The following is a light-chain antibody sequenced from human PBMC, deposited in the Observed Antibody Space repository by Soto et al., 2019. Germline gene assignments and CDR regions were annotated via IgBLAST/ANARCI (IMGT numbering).Light chain of an antibody. CDR1: SSDIGGYNF. CDR2: DVA. CDR3: CSYTSIIHTPL. Sequence: QSVLTQPASVSGSPGQSITISCTGTSSDIGGYNFVSWYQQHPGKAAKLMIYDVANRPSGVSNRFSGSKSGNTASLTISGLQAEDEADYYCCSYTSIIHTPLFGTGTRSPS. V-gene: IGLV2-14*01. J-gene: IGLJ1*01.